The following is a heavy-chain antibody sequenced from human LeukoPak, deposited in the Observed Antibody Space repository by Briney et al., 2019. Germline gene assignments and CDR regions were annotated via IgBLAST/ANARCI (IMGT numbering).Heavy chain of an antibody. CDR2: ISWNSGSI. V-gene: IGHV3-9*01. D-gene: IGHD6-13*01. Sequence: GGSLRLSCAASGFTFDDYAMHWVRQAPGKGLEWVSGISWNSGSIGYADSVKGRFTISRDNAKNSLYLQMNSLRAEDTALYYCAKGGPIVAAGIYYYYYGMDVWGQGTTVTVSS. J-gene: IGHJ6*02. CDR1: GFTFDDYA. CDR3: AKGGPIVAAGIYYYYYGMDV.